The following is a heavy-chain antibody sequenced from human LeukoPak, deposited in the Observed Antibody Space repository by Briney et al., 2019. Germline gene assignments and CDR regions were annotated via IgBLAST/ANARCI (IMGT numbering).Heavy chain of an antibody. CDR2: TSAYNGNT. CDR3: ARADGYCSSTSCYWNWFDP. Sequence: ASVKVSCKASGYTFTSYGISWVRQAPGQGLEWMGWTSAYNGNTNYAQKLQGRVTMTTDTSTSTAYMELRSLRSDDTAVYYCARADGYCSSTSCYWNWFDPWGQGTLVTVSS. CDR1: GYTFTSYG. D-gene: IGHD2-2*01. J-gene: IGHJ5*02. V-gene: IGHV1-18*01.